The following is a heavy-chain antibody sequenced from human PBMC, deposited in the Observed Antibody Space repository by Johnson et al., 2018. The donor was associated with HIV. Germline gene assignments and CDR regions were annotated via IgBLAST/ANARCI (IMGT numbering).Heavy chain of an antibody. CDR1: GFTFSSYA. V-gene: IGHV3-30-3*01. CDR3: ARDGHLRAFDI. D-gene: IGHD3-3*02. J-gene: IGHJ3*02. CDR2: ISYDGSNK. Sequence: QVQLVESGGGVVQPGRSLRLSCAASGFTFSSYAMHWVRQAPGKGLEWVAVISYDGSNKYYADSVKGRFIISRDNSKNTLYLQMNSLRAEDTAVYYCARDGHLRAFDIWGQGTMVTVSS.